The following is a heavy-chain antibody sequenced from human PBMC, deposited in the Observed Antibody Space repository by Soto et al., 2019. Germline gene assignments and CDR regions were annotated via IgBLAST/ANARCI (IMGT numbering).Heavy chain of an antibody. D-gene: IGHD4-17*01. Sequence: QVQLVESGGGVGQPGRSLRLSCAASGFTFSSYAMHWVRQAPGKGLEWVAVISFDGSNKYYADSVKGRFAISRDNSKNTLYLQMHSLRAEDTAVYYCARDWRHYVGRYYGMDVWGQGTKVTDSS. V-gene: IGHV3-30*09. CDR2: ISFDGSNK. CDR1: GFTFSSYA. CDR3: ARDWRHYVGRYYGMDV. J-gene: IGHJ6*02.